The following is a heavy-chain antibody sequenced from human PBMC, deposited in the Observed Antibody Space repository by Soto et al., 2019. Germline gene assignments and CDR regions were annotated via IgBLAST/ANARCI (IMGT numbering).Heavy chain of an antibody. CDR3: DRHYYGSGIPPDNWFDP. CDR2: INHSGST. Sequence: PSETLSLTCAVYGGSFSGYYWSWIRQPPGKGLEWIGEINHSGSTSYNPSLKSRVTISVDTSKNQFSLKLSSVTAADTAVYYCDRHYYGSGIPPDNWFDPWGQGTLVTVSS. D-gene: IGHD3-10*01. J-gene: IGHJ5*02. V-gene: IGHV4-34*01. CDR1: GGSFSGYY.